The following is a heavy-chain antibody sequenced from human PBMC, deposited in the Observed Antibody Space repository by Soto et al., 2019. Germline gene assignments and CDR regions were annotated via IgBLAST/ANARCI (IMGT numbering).Heavy chain of an antibody. CDR1: GFSVSSSH. Sequence: PGGSLTLSCAVSGFSVSSSHMNWVRQAPGKGLEWVAVISHDGSNKYFANSVKGGFTISRDNSKNTLYLQMGSLRAEDMAVYYCARALGYAFDIWGQGTMVTVSS. CDR2: ISHDGSNK. V-gene: IGHV3-30*14. J-gene: IGHJ3*02. D-gene: IGHD7-27*01. CDR3: ARALGYAFDI.